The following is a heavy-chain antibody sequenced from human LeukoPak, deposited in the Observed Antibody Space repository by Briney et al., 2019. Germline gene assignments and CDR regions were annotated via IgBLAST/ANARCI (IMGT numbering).Heavy chain of an antibody. J-gene: IGHJ4*02. D-gene: IGHD2-8*01. CDR1: GYTFTGYY. V-gene: IGHV1-18*04. Sequence: KVSCKASGYTFTGYYMHWVRQAPGQGLEWMGWISAYNGNTNYAQKLQGRVTMTTDTSTSTAYMELRSLRSDDTAVYYCARVNVRYYFDYWGQGTLVTVSS. CDR2: ISAYNGNT. CDR3: ARVNVRYYFDY.